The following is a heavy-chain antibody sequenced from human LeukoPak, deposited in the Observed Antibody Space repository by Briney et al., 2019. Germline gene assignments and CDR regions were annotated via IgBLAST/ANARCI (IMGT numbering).Heavy chain of an antibody. Sequence: GGSLRLSCAASGFTVSSNYMSWVRQAPGKGLEWVSAIYSGGSTYYADSVKGRFTISRHNYKNTLYLQMNSLRAEDTAVYYCARRWGSGSFQVLDSWGQGTLVTVSS. CDR2: IYSGGST. J-gene: IGHJ4*02. CDR3: ARRWGSGSFQVLDS. D-gene: IGHD3-10*01. V-gene: IGHV3-53*04. CDR1: GFTVSSNY.